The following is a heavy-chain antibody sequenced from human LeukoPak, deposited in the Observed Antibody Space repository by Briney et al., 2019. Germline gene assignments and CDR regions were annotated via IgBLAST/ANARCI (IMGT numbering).Heavy chain of an antibody. CDR1: GGSISSSTYY. V-gene: IGHV4-39*07. Sequence: KPSETLSLTCTVSGGSISSSTYYWGWIRQPPGKGLEWIGSIFYSGRTYYNPSLKSRVAISVDTSKNQFSLKLSSVTAADTAVYYCARDYNYYGSGSYRWFDPWGQGTLVTVSS. CDR3: ARDYNYYGSGSYRWFDP. CDR2: IFYSGRT. D-gene: IGHD3-10*01. J-gene: IGHJ5*02.